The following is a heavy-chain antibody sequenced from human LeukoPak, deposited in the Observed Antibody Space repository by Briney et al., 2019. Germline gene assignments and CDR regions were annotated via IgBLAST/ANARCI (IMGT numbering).Heavy chain of an antibody. Sequence: GGSLRLSCAASGFTFSSYSMNWVRQAPGKGLEWVSYISSSSSTIYYADSVKGRFTISRDNAKNSLYLQMNSLRAEDTAVYYCAKDTSVYCSSTSCSLGDYWGQGTLVTVSS. D-gene: IGHD2-2*01. J-gene: IGHJ4*02. V-gene: IGHV3-48*04. CDR3: AKDTSVYCSSTSCSLGDY. CDR1: GFTFSSYS. CDR2: ISSSSSTI.